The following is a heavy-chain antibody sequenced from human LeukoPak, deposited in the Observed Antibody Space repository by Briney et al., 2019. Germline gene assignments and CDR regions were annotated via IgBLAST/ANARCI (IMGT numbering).Heavy chain of an antibody. CDR1: GYTFTSYA. D-gene: IGHD3-10*01. J-gene: IGHJ5*02. Sequence: ASVKVSCKASGYTFTSYAMHWVRQAPGQRLEWMGWINAGNGNKKYSQEFQGRVTITRDTSACTAYMDLSSLRSEDMAVYYCARDAEVSWGYGSGSYLGGNWFDPWGQGTLVTVSS. CDR3: ARDAEVSWGYGSGSYLGGNWFDP. CDR2: INAGNGNK. V-gene: IGHV1-3*03.